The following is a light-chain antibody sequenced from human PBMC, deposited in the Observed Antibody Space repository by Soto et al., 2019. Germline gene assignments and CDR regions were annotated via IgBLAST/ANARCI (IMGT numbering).Light chain of an antibody. CDR1: SSDVGGYNY. J-gene: IGLJ2*01. V-gene: IGLV2-8*01. CDR2: DVT. Sequence: QSALTQPPSASGSAGQSVTISCTGTSSDVGGYNYVSWYQQSPGKAPKLMIYDVTKRPSGVPDRFSGSKSGNTASLTVSGLQAEDEADYYCSSYAGSNNFDVVFGGGTKVTVL. CDR3: SSYAGSNNFDVV.